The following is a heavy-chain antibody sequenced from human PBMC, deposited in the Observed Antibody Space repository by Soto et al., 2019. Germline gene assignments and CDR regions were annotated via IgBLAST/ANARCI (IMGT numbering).Heavy chain of an antibody. V-gene: IGHV3-23*01. CDR3: AKKGLGSLATYCTTGDCHYAFDG. CDR1: GFTFYNYA. J-gene: IGHJ3*01. CDR2: ISGGGDGT. Sequence: EVQLLESGGGLVRPGGSLRLSCAASGFTFYNYAMNWVRQAPGKGLEWVSTISGGGDGTYYADSVQGRFTISRDNSRNTVYMQMNSLRAEDTAVYYCAKKGLGSLATYCTTGDCHYAFDGWGQGTLVTVSS. D-gene: IGHD2-8*01.